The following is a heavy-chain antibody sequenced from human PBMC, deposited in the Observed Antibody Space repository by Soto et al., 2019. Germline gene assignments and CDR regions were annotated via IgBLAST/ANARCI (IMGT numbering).Heavy chain of an antibody. D-gene: IGHD3-3*01. CDR3: ARGRAWCCWSGRSDNWFEP. Sequence: QVQLQESGPGLVKPSQTLSLTCTVSGGSITSGGYYWGWIRLHPGRGLEWIGYIYNTGSTNYNPSLKSRVNISLDTSKNQFSLKLSSVTAADTAVYYCARGRAWCCWSGRSDNWFEPWGHGTLVTVSS. J-gene: IGHJ5*02. V-gene: IGHV4-31*03. CDR1: GGSITSGGYY. CDR2: IYNTGST.